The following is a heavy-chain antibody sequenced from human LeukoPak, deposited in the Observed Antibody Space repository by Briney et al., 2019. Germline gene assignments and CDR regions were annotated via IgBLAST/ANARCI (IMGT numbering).Heavy chain of an antibody. CDR2: VNPNSGVT. V-gene: IGHV1-2*02. CDR3: ARDRSTLGYRQFDY. Sequence: PSASVKVSCKASGYTFTDYYIHWVRQAPGQGLEWMGWVNPNSGVTMYAQRFQDRVTMTRDPSTNTAYIDLSSLESDETARYYCARDRSTLGYRQFDYWGHGTLVTVSS. J-gene: IGHJ4*01. CDR1: GYTFTDYY. D-gene: IGHD5-18*01.